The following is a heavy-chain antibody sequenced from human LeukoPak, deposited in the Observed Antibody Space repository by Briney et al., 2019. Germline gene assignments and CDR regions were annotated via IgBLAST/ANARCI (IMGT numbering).Heavy chain of an antibody. V-gene: IGHV4-59*01. CDR1: GGSISSYY. CDR2: IYYSGST. D-gene: IGHD3-22*01. J-gene: IGHJ4*02. CDR3: ARTTYYYDSSGYRFDY. Sequence: SETLSLTCTVSGGSISSYYWSWIRQPPGKGLEWIGYIYYSGSTNYNPSLKSRVTISVDTSKNQFSPKLSSVTAADTAVYYCARTTYYYDSSGYRFDYWGQGTLVTVSS.